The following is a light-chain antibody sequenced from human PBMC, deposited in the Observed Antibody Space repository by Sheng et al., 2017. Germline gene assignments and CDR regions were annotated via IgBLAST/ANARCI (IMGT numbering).Light chain of an antibody. V-gene: IGKV3-20*01. Sequence: EIVLTQSPGTLSLSPGERATLSCRASQSVSSSYLAWYQQKPGQAPRPVIYGASRRATGIPDRFSASGSGTDFTLTISRLEPEDFAVYYCQQYFTSRTFGQGT. CDR3: QQYFTSRT. J-gene: IGKJ1*01. CDR1: QSVSSSY. CDR2: GAS.